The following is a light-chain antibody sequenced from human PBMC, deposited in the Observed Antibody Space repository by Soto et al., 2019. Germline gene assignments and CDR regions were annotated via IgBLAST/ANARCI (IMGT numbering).Light chain of an antibody. V-gene: IGKV3-15*01. J-gene: IGKJ5*01. CDR3: KQYNTSST. CDR1: QSVSSN. CDR2: AAS. Sequence: EIVMTQSPPTLSVSPGESATLSSRASQSVSSNLAWHQQKPGQDPRILMYAASTRATGISARFSGSGSGTEFTLTIRSLQPDDFATYYRKQYNTSSTFGQGTRREIK.